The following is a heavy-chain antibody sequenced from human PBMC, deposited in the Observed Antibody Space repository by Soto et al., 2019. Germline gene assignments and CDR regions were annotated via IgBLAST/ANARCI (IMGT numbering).Heavy chain of an antibody. CDR3: ARDGPYCSSTSCPHWYFDL. CDR1: GFTFSSYA. V-gene: IGHV3-23*01. Sequence: GRSLRLSCAASGFTFSSYAMSWVRQAPGKGLEWVSAISGSGGSTYYADSVKGRFTISRDNSKNTLYLQMNSLRAEDTAVYYCARDGPYCSSTSCPHWYFDLWGRGTLVTVSS. CDR2: ISGSGGST. J-gene: IGHJ2*01. D-gene: IGHD2-2*01.